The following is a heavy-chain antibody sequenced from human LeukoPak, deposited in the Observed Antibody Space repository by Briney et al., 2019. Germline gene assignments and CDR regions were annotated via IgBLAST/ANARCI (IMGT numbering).Heavy chain of an antibody. CDR3: AKAASSGYSSCDY. CDR1: GSTFSSYA. V-gene: IGHV3-23*01. CDR2: ISGSGGST. J-gene: IGHJ4*02. D-gene: IGHD3-22*01. Sequence: ASLRLSCAAAGSTFSSYAMSWVRQAPEKGEWLVSVISGSGGSTCYADSVKGRFTISRDNSKNTLYLQMTTLRAEDTAVYYCAKAASSGYSSCDYWGQGTLVTVSS.